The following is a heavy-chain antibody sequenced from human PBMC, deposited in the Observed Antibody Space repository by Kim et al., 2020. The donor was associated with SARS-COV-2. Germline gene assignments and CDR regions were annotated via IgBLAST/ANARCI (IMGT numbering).Heavy chain of an antibody. V-gene: IGHV1-8*01. CDR1: GYTFTSYD. D-gene: IGHD3-22*01. Sequence: ASVKVSCKASGYTFTSYDINWVRQATGQGLEWMGWKNPNSGNTGYAQKFQGRVTMTRNTSISTAYMELSSLRSEDTAVYYCARGGRITMIEVVITPYYYYGMDVWGQGTTVTVSS. J-gene: IGHJ6*02. CDR2: KNPNSGNT. CDR3: ARGGRITMIEVVITPYYYYGMDV.